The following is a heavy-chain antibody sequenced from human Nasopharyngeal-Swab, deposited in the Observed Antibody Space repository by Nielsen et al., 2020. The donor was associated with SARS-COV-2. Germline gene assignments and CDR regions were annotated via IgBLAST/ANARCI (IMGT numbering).Heavy chain of an antibody. Sequence: GESLKISCAASGFTFSSYAMHWVRQAPGKGLEWVAVISYDGSNKYCADSVKGRFTISRDNSKNTLYLQMNSLRAEDTAVYYCARGGEWIQLWLPNFDYWGQGTLVTVSS. CDR2: ISYDGSNK. V-gene: IGHV3-30-3*01. D-gene: IGHD5-18*01. CDR1: GFTFSSYA. CDR3: ARGGEWIQLWLPNFDY. J-gene: IGHJ4*02.